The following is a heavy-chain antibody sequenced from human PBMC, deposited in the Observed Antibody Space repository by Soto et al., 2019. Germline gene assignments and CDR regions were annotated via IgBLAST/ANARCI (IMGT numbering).Heavy chain of an antibody. Sequence: PSDTLSLTSTVSGGSMSHYYWSWMPQSPGKGLEWIGYAYYSGSTDYNPSLKRRVTMSVDTSKNQVSLKLTSVTQADTAVYYCARNRSTDGGGGTGEVKEKWFDPSGPGPLGTVS. CDR1: GGSMSHYY. J-gene: IGHJ5*02. D-gene: IGHD2-8*01. CDR3: ARNRSTDGGGGTGEVKEKWFDP. V-gene: IGHV4-59*13. CDR2: AYYSGST.